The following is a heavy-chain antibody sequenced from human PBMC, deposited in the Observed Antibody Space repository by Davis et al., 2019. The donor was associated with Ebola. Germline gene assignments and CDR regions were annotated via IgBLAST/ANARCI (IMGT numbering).Heavy chain of an antibody. Sequence: MPSETLSLTCTVSGGSISSYYWSWIRQPPGKGLEWIGYIYYSGSTNYNPSLKSRVTISVDTSKNQFSLKLSSVTAADTAVYYCATASRRNYGAQYYYYGMDVWGQGTTVTVSS. CDR1: GGSISSYY. CDR2: IYYSGST. D-gene: IGHD4-17*01. V-gene: IGHV4-59*01. J-gene: IGHJ6*02. CDR3: ATASRRNYGAQYYYYGMDV.